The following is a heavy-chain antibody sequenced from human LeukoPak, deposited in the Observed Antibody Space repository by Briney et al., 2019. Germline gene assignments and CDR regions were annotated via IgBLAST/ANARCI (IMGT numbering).Heavy chain of an antibody. Sequence: GASVKVSCKASGYTFTSYGISWVRQAPGQGLEWMGWISAYNGNTNYAQKLQGRVTMTTGTSTSTAYMELRSLRSDDTAVYYCASLGVVTPGHDVFDIWGQGTMVTVSS. CDR3: ASLGVVTPGHDVFDI. CDR2: ISAYNGNT. V-gene: IGHV1-18*01. CDR1: GYTFTSYG. D-gene: IGHD4-23*01. J-gene: IGHJ3*02.